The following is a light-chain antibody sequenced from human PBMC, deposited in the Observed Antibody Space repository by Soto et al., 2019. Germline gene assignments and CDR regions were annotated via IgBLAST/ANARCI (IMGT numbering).Light chain of an antibody. CDR3: LQDYNYPWT. V-gene: IGKV1-6*01. CDR2: AAS. J-gene: IGKJ1*01. CDR1: QGIRND. Sequence: SQVNRSPPSLSAAAGGRGTMTCRASQGIRNDLGWYQQKPGKAPKLLIYAASSLQSGVPSRCSGSGSGTDFTLTIGSLQPEDFATYYCLQDYNYPWTFGQGTKVDIK.